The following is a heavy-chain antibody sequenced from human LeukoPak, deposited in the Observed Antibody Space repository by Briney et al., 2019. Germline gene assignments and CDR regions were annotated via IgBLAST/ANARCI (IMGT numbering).Heavy chain of an antibody. D-gene: IGHD3-22*01. Sequence: GASVKVSCNASGYTFSSYGISWVRQAPGQGLEWMGWISANNGNTHYAQKLHGRVTMTTDTSTTTAYMELGSLRSDDTAVYYCARDGFYYDSNIDYWGQGTLVTVSS. CDR1: GYTFSSYG. CDR3: ARDGFYYDSNIDY. J-gene: IGHJ4*02. V-gene: IGHV1-18*01. CDR2: ISANNGNT.